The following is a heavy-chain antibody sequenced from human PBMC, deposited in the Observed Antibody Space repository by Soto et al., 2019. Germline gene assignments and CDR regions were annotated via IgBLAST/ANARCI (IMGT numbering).Heavy chain of an antibody. CDR3: VRDGGQPLLGYYYYGMDV. CDR2: ISYDGSNK. D-gene: IGHD3-16*01. CDR1: GFTFSSYA. V-gene: IGHV3-30-3*01. J-gene: IGHJ6*02. Sequence: GGSLRLSCAASGFTFSSYAMHWVRQAPGKGLEWVAVISYDGSNKYYADSVKGRFTISRDNSKNTLYLQMNSLRAEDTAVYYCVRDGGQPLLGYYYYGMDVWGQGTTVTVSS.